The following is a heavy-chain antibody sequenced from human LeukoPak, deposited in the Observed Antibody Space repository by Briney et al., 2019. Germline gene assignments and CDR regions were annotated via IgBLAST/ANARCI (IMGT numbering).Heavy chain of an antibody. CDR1: GYIFTTYG. V-gene: IGHV1-18*01. CDR2: ISGYNGNT. J-gene: IGHJ4*02. Sequence: ASVKVSCTASGYIFTTYGISWVRQAPGQGLEWMGWISGYNGNTYYAQNFQGRVTMTTDTSMSTAYMELRSLRSDDTAVYYCARGPYCNGGTCFSQYFDYWGQGTLVTVSS. D-gene: IGHD2-15*01. CDR3: ARGPYCNGGTCFSQYFDY.